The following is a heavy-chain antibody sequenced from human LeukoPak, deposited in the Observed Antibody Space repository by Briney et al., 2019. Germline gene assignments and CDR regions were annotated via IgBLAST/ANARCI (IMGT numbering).Heavy chain of an antibody. CDR1: GFTFSSYS. J-gene: IGHJ5*02. V-gene: IGHV3-21*04. CDR3: APAIRSDP. CDR2: ISSSSSYI. Sequence: GGSLRLSRAASGFTFSSYSMNWVRQAPGKGLEWVSSISSSSSYIYYADSVKGRFTISRDNSKNTLYLQMNSLRAEDTAVYYCAPAIRSDPWGQGTLVTVSS. D-gene: IGHD2-21*01.